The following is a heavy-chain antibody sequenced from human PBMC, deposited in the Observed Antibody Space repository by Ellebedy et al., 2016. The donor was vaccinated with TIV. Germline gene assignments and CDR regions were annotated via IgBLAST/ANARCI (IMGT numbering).Heavy chain of an antibody. CDR2: IVSNGDST. J-gene: IGHJ4*02. D-gene: IGHD3-16*01. CDR3: VKAWGD. V-gene: IGHV3-64D*06. Sequence: GESLKISCSASGFTFSSSAMPWVRQAPGKGLDYISAIVSNGDSTYYANSVKGRFIISRDNSKNTLYLQMISLRPEDTAVYYCVKAWGDWGQGTLVTVSS. CDR1: GFTFSSSA.